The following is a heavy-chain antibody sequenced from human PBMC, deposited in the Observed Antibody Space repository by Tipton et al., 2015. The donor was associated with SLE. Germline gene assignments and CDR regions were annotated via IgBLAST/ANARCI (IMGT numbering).Heavy chain of an antibody. D-gene: IGHD3-10*01. CDR2: ISSSSSYI. J-gene: IGHJ6*03. V-gene: IGHV3-21*01. CDR1: GFSFSHYT. Sequence: GSLRLSCVASGFSFSHYTMNWVRQAPGKGLEWVSSISSSSSYIYYADSVKGRFTISRDNAKNSLYLQMNSLRAEDTAVYYCARSAMVRGVIKGMDVWGKGTTVTVSS. CDR3: ARSAMVRGVIKGMDV.